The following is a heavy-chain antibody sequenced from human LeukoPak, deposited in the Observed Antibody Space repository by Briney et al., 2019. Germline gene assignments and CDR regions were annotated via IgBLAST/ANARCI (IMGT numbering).Heavy chain of an antibody. J-gene: IGHJ4*02. V-gene: IGHV3-23*01. Sequence: GGSLRLSCAASGFTFSSFDMHWVRQAPGKGLQWVSVISGGVAYYADSVKGRFTISRDNSKDTLYLQMNSLRAEDTAVYFCVKDRGDGFDYWGQGTLVAVSS. D-gene: IGHD3-10*01. CDR2: ISGGVA. CDR1: GFTFSSFD. CDR3: VKDRGDGFDY.